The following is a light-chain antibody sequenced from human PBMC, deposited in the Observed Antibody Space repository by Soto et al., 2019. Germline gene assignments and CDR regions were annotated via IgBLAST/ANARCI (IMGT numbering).Light chain of an antibody. Sequence: QSVLTQPASVSGSPGLSITISCTGTSSDVGGYNYVSWSQQHPGKAPQLMIYEVSKRPSGVSNRFSGSKSGNTASLTISGLQAEDEADYYCSSYTSSSTYVFGTGTKVTVL. CDR3: SSYTSSSTYV. CDR1: SSDVGGYNY. CDR2: EVS. V-gene: IGLV2-14*01. J-gene: IGLJ1*01.